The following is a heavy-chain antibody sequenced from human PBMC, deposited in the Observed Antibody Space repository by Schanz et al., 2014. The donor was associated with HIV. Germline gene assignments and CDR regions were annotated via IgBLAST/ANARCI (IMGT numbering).Heavy chain of an antibody. Sequence: VHLVESGGGVVQPGRSLRLSCAASGFTFSTYSMNWVRQAPGKGLEWVSSISSSSSYLYYAESVKGRFTISRDNAKNSLYLQMNFMRAEDTAVYYCARDSGSYVYFDDWGQGTLVTVSS. J-gene: IGHJ4*02. CDR2: ISSSSSYL. V-gene: IGHV3-21*01. CDR3: ARDSGSYVYFDD. CDR1: GFTFSTYS. D-gene: IGHD1-26*01.